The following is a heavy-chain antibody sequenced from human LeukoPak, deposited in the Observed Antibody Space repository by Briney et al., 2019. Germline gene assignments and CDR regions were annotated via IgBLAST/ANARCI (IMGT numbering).Heavy chain of an antibody. CDR3: ASQIAAAGTYLTPHY. CDR1: GFTFSTSW. J-gene: IGHJ4*02. D-gene: IGHD6-13*01. Sequence: GGSLRLSCAASGFTFSTSWMHWVRQVPGKGLVWVSRINSDGRSTDYADSVKGRSTVSRDNSKNTLYLQLNSLRAEDTAVYYCASQIAAAGTYLTPHYWGQGTLVTVSS. V-gene: IGHV3-74*01. CDR2: INSDGRST.